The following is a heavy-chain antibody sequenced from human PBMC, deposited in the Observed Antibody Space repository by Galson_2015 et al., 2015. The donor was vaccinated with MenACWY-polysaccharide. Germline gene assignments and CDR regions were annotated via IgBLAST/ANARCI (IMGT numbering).Heavy chain of an antibody. V-gene: IGHV3-23*01. CDR3: ARDLTGSDYYEKEMDD. Sequence: SLRLSCAASRFIFRNYAMSWVRRAPGRGLEWVALIAAGARGNTHYADSVKGRFTISRDDSKNTLFPRMDSLRAEDTAVYYCARDLTGSDYYEKEMDDWGQGTTVTVSS. D-gene: IGHD3-3*01. CDR1: RFIFRNYA. CDR2: IAAGARGNT. J-gene: IGHJ6*02.